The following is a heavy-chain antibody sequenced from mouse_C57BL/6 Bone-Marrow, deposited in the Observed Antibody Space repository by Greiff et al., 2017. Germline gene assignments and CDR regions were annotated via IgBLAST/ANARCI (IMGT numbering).Heavy chain of an antibody. J-gene: IGHJ1*03. V-gene: IGHV1-61*01. CDR2: IYPSDSET. CDR3: ARRGYWYFDV. CDR1: GYTFTSYW. Sequence: QVQLQQPGAELVRPGSSVKLSCKASGYTFTSYWMDWVKQRPGQGLEWIGNIYPSDSETNYNQKFKDKATLTVDKSSSTASMQLSSLTSEDSAVYYCARRGYWYFDVWGTGTTVTVSS.